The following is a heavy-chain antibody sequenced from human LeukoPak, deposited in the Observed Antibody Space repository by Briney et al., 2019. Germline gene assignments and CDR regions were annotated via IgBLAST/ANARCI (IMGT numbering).Heavy chain of an antibody. V-gene: IGHV3-21*01. J-gene: IGHJ4*02. CDR2: IGSSSSYI. D-gene: IGHD6-6*01. Sequence: GGSLRLSCVASGFTFSSYFMNWVRQAPGKGLEWVSSIGSSSSYIYYADSVKGRFTISRDNAKNSLYLQMNSLRAEDTAVYYCARDRSSRTSFDYWGQGTLVTVSS. CDR1: GFTFSSYF. CDR3: ARDRSSRTSFDY.